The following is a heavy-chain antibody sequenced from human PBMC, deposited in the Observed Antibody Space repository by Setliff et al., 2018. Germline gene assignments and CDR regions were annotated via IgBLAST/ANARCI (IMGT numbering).Heavy chain of an antibody. J-gene: IGHJ3*02. V-gene: IGHV1-2*06. CDR3: ARPRSNYNRGAFSI. Sequence: ASVKVSCKASGYSFIDYYIHWVRQTPGQGPEWMGRVNPKNGGILYSQKFEGRVSMTGDRTISTVYMDLRSLTFDDTAVYYCARPRSNYNRGAFSIWGQGTMVTVSS. CDR2: VNPKNGGI. CDR1: GYSFIDYY. D-gene: IGHD3-10*01.